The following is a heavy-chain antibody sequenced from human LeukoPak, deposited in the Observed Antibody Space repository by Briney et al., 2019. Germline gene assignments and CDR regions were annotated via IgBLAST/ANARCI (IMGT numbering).Heavy chain of an antibody. CDR1: GYSLSIGYY. CDR2: MYRSGYT. V-gene: IGHV4-38-2*01. Sequence: SETLSLTCAVSGYSLSIGYYWGWIRQPPGKGLEWIGNMYRSGYTYYNPSLKSRVTISVDTSKNQFSLKLSSVTAADTAVYYCARHLPFSSGYYDMVLSWFDPWGQGTLVTVSS. J-gene: IGHJ5*02. CDR3: ARHLPFSSGYYDMVLSWFDP. D-gene: IGHD3-22*01.